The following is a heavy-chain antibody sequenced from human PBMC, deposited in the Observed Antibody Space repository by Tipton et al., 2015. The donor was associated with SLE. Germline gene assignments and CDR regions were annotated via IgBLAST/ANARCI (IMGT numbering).Heavy chain of an antibody. CDR1: GFTFSSYA. V-gene: IGHV3-30*04. D-gene: IGHD3-10*01. J-gene: IGHJ6*03. CDR3: ASTPTFTMVRGVIITHYYYYMDV. CDR2: ISYDGSNK. Sequence: SLRLSCAASGFTFSSYAMHWVRQAPGKGLEWVAVISYDGSNKYYADSVKGRFTISRDNSKNTLYLQMNSLRAEDTAVYYCASTPTFTMVRGVIITHYYYYMDVWGKGTTVTVSS.